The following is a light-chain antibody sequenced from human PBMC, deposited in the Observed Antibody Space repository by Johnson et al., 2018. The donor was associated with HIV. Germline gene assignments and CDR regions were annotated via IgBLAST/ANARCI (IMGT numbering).Light chain of an antibody. J-gene: IGLJ1*01. CDR3: GTWDSSLSAGV. V-gene: IGLV1-51*02. CDR1: SSNIGSNT. CDR2: RNN. Sequence: QSVLTQPPSASGTPGQRVTISCSGSSSNIGSNTVNWYQQLPGTAPKLLIYRNNQRSSGIPDRFSGSKSATSATLGITGLQTGDEADYYCGTWDSSLSAGVFGTGTKVTVL.